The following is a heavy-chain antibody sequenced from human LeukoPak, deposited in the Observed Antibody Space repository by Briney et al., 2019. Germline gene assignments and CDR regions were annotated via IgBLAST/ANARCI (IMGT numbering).Heavy chain of an antibody. CDR2: INHSGST. CDR1: GGSFSGFY. J-gene: IGHJ4*01. D-gene: IGHD3-3*02. CDR3: ARVLSPTDY. V-gene: IGHV4-34*01. Sequence: PSETLSLTCAVYGGSFSGFYWSWIRQPPGEGLEWIGEINHSGSTIYNPSLKSRVTMSVDTSKNQFSLKLSSVTAADTAVYYCARVLSPTDYWGQGTLVTVSS.